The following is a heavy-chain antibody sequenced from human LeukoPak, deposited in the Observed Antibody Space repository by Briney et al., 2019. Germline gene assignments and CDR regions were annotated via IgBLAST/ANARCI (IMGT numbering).Heavy chain of an antibody. CDR3: AKDRHSSSWYGMDV. D-gene: IGHD6-13*01. CDR1: GFTFDDYA. J-gene: IGHJ6*02. Sequence: PGRSLRLSCAASGFTFDDYAMHWVRQAPGKGLEWVSGISWNSGSIGYADSVKGRFTISRDNAKNSQYLQMNSLRAEDTALYYCAKDRHSSSWYGMDVWGQGTTVTVSS. V-gene: IGHV3-9*01. CDR2: ISWNSGSI.